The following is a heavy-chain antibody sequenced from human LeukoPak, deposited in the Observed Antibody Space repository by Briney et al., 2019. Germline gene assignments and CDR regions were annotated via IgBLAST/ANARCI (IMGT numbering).Heavy chain of an antibody. Sequence: GGSLRLSCAASGFTFSSYWMSWVRQVPGKGLEWVSYITNSGNTIYYADSVKGRFTISRDNAKNSVSLQMNSLRAEDTAVYYCARGYYHGMDVWGQGTTVTVSS. CDR3: ARGYYHGMDV. CDR1: GFTFSSYW. V-gene: IGHV3-48*04. CDR2: ITNSGNTI. J-gene: IGHJ6*02.